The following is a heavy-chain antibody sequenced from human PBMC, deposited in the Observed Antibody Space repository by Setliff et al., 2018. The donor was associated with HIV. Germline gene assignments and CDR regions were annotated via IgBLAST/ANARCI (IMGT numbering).Heavy chain of an antibody. CDR3: ARGQWPAPRPDFSDGYYNYGMDV. Sequence: PSETLSLTCTVSYGSISGHYWTWIRQPPGKGLEWIGYIHHSGGTQYNPSLMSRLTMSVDSSKNQFSLSLSSVTAADTAVYYCARGQWPAPRPDFSDGYYNYGMDVWGQGTTVTVSS. V-gene: IGHV4-59*11. CDR2: IHHSGGT. CDR1: YGSISGHY. D-gene: IGHD2-2*01. J-gene: IGHJ6*02.